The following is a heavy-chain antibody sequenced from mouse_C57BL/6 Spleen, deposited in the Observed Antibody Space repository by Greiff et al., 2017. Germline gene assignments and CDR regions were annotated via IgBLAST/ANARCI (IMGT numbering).Heavy chain of an antibody. D-gene: IGHD1-2*01. J-gene: IGHJ4*01. CDR3: ARALIPTRAMYY. V-gene: IGHV5-17*01. Sequence: EVQLVESGGGLVKPGGSLKLSCAASGFTFSDYGMPWVRQAPEQGLEWVAYISSGSSTIYYADPVKGRFTLSTDNAKNTLFLQMTSLGSDATAMFYCARALIPTRAMYYWGQGTSVTFAS. CDR1: GFTFSDYG. CDR2: ISSGSSTI.